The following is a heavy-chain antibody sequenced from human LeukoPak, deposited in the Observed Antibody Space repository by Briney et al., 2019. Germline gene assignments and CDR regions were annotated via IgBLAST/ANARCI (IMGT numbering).Heavy chain of an antibody. CDR1: GYTFTSYG. Sequence: ASVKVSCKASGYTFTSYGISWVRQAPGQGLEWMGWISAYNGNTNYAQKLQGRVTMTTDTSTSTAYMELRSLRSDDTAVYYCARDRMVGATRIHYFDYWGQGTLVTVSS. CDR3: ARDRMVGATRIHYFDY. D-gene: IGHD1-26*01. CDR2: ISAYNGNT. J-gene: IGHJ4*02. V-gene: IGHV1-18*01.